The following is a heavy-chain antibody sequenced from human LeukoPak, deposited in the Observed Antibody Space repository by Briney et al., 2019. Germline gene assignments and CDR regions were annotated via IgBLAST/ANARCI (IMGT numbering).Heavy chain of an antibody. D-gene: IGHD5-12*01. CDR3: AKDAVKVTTIRRVPHYMDV. CDR1: GFTFSSHW. CDR2: IRYDGSNK. V-gene: IGHV3-30*02. Sequence: GGSLRLSCGASGFTFSSHWMQWVRQAPGKGLEWVTFIRYDGSNKYYADSVKGRFIISRDNSKNTLYLQMNSLRAEDTAVYYCAKDAVKVTTIRRVPHYMDVWGKGTTVTISS. J-gene: IGHJ6*03.